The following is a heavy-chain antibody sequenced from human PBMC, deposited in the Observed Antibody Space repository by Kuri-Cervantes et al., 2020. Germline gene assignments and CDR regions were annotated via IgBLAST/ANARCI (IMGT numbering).Heavy chain of an antibody. J-gene: IGHJ4*02. CDR3: ARHYYDSSGYYPLFDY. CDR1: GDSISSNNYY. CDR2: MYYTGST. D-gene: IGHD3-22*01. Sequence: SQTLSLTCAVSGDSISSNNYYWGWIRQPPGKGLEWIGTMYYTGSTYYNPSLKSRVTISVDSSKNHFSLKLSSVTAADTAVYYCARHYYDSSGYYPLFDYWGQGTLVTVSS. V-gene: IGHV4-39*01.